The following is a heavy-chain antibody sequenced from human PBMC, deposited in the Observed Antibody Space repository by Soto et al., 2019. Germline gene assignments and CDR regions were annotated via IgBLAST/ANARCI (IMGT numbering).Heavy chain of an antibody. Sequence: QVQLVQSGAEVKKPGASVKVSCKASGYTFTSYYMHWVRQAPGQGLEWMGIINPSGGRTSYAQKFNGRVTMTGETATSKVYMGLSSLRSEDTAVYSCARVGVRSGPYCCMDVWGQGTTVTVSS. CDR3: ARVGVRSGPYCCMDV. CDR1: GYTFTSYY. CDR2: INPSGGRT. D-gene: IGHD2-15*01. J-gene: IGHJ6*02. V-gene: IGHV1-46*03.